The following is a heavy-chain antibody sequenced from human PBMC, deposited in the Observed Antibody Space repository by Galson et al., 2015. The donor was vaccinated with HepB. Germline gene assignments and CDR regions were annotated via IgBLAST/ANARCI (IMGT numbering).Heavy chain of an antibody. CDR1: GGSFSGYY. Sequence: ETLSLTCTVSGGSFSGYYWSWIRQPPGKGLEWIGEINHSGSTNYNPSLKSRVTISVDTSKNQFSLKLSSVTAADTAVYYCAGTDIVVVVADSAIRQGVQDRNAFDYWGQGTLVTVSS. CDR3: AGTDIVVVVADSAIRQGVQDRNAFDY. V-gene: IGHV4-34*01. CDR2: INHSGST. J-gene: IGHJ4*02. D-gene: IGHD2-15*01.